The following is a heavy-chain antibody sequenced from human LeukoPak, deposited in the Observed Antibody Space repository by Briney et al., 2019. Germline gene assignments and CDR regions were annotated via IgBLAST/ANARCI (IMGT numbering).Heavy chain of an antibody. CDR1: GITFSSYG. J-gene: IGHJ4*02. CDR3: ARDACSSTSCYFDY. CDR2: IWYDGSNK. D-gene: IGHD2-2*01. Sequence: GGSLGLSCAASGITFSSYGMHWVRQAPGKGLEWVAVIWYDGSNKYYADSVKGRFTISRDNSKNTLYLQMNSLRAEDTAVYYCARDACSSTSCYFDYWGQGTLVTVSS. V-gene: IGHV3-33*01.